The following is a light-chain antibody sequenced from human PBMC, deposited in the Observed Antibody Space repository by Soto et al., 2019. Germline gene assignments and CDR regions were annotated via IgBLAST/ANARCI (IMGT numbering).Light chain of an antibody. V-gene: IGKV3-20*01. Sequence: EIVVTQSPGTLSLSLGERATLSCSASQSVSTSSLAWYQQKPGQAPRLLIFGTSDRTSGIPDRFSGRGSGTDFSLTISRLEPEDFAVYYYQHYGSTPPDTFGQGTKVESK. J-gene: IGKJ2*01. CDR1: QSVSTSS. CDR3: QHYGSTPPDT. CDR2: GTS.